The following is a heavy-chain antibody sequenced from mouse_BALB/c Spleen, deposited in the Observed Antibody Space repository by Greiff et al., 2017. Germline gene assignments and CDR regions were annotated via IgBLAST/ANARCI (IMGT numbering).Heavy chain of an antibody. Sequence: EVKLVESGAELVKPGASVKLSCTASGFNINDTYMHWVKQRPEQGLEWIGRIDPANGNTKYDPKFQGKATITADTSSNTAYLQLSSLTSEDTAVYYCARWEDYWGQGTSVTVSS. J-gene: IGHJ4*01. CDR3: ARWEDY. V-gene: IGHV14-3*02. CDR1: GFNINDTY. D-gene: IGHD4-1*01. CDR2: IDPANGNT.